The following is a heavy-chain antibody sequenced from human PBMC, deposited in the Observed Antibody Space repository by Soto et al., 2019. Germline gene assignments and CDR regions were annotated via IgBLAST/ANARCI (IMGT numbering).Heavy chain of an antibody. Sequence: EVQLLESGGGPVQPGGSLRLSCAASGFTFRNYAMNWVRQAPGKGLEWVSTIRGSGDTTYYADSVKGRFTISRDNSKDTMYLAMNSLRADDTAIYYWAKSPHSGSSSFWFDPWGQGTLVSVSS. D-gene: IGHD6-6*01. CDR2: IRGSGDTT. CDR1: GFTFRNYA. CDR3: AKSPHSGSSSFWFDP. J-gene: IGHJ5*02. V-gene: IGHV3-23*01.